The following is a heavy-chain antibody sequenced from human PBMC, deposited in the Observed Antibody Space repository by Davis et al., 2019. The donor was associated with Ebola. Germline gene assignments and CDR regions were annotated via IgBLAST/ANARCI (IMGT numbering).Heavy chain of an antibody. Sequence: GESLKISCAASGFIFSSYGMHWVRQAPGKGLEWVAAISYDGRDRYFADSVKGRFSIFRDNSKNTLYLQMNGLRVEDTAIYYCAKDTSNIWFDMWGQGTMVTVSS. D-gene: IGHD2-2*01. CDR3: AKDTSNIWFDM. J-gene: IGHJ3*02. V-gene: IGHV3-30*18. CDR1: GFIFSSYG. CDR2: ISYDGRDR.